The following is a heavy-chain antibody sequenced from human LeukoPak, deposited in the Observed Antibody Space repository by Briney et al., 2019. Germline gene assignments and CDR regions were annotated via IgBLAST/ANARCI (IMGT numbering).Heavy chain of an antibody. CDR3: ARSIKRGLFDY. D-gene: IGHD3-10*01. CDR2: VYYNGSS. J-gene: IGHJ4*02. CDR1: GGSIGFYY. V-gene: IGHV4-59*01. Sequence: SETLSLTCTVSGGSIGFYYWNWIPQPPGKGLEWIGCVYYNGSSNYNPSLKSRVTISVDTSKIQFSLKLSSITAADTAVYYCARSIKRGLFDYWGQGSLVTVSS.